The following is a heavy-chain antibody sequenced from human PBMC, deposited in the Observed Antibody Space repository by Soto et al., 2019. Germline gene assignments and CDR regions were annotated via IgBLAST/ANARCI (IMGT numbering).Heavy chain of an antibody. V-gene: IGHV1-18*04. CDR2: ISAYNGNT. CDR1: GYTFTSYG. D-gene: IGHD2-15*01. CDR3: ARADVVVVAAPYFDY. J-gene: IGHJ4*02. Sequence: QVQLVQSGAEVRKPGASVKVSCKASGYTFTSYGISWVRQAPGQGLEWMGWISAYNGNTNYAQKLQGRVTMTTDTSTSTAYMELRSLRSDDTAVYYCARADVVVVAAPYFDYWGQGTLVTVSS.